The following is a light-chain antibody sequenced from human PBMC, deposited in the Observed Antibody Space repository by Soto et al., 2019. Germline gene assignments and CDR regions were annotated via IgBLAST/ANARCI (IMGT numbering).Light chain of an antibody. CDR1: QGISNY. V-gene: IGKV1-5*03. Sequence: DIQMTQSPSAMSASVGDRVTITCRASQGISNYLAWYQQKPGKAPKLLIYKASTLKSGVPSRFSGSGSGTEFTLTISSLQPDDFATYYCQHYNSYSEAFGQGTKVDIK. CDR2: KAS. CDR3: QHYNSYSEA. J-gene: IGKJ1*01.